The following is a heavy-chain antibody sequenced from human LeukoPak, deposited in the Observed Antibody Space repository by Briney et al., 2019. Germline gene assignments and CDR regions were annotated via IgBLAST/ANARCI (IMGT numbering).Heavy chain of an antibody. CDR2: ISSSSSTI. J-gene: IGHJ4*02. CDR3: ARDSPPYYYGSGSYYNEDY. CDR1: GFTFSSYS. V-gene: IGHV3-48*02. D-gene: IGHD3-10*01. Sequence: GGSLRLSCAAYGFTFSSYSMNWVRQAPGKGLEWVSYISSSSSTIYYADSVKGRFTISRDNAKNSLYLQMNSLRDEDTAVYYCARDSPPYYYGSGSYYNEDYWGQGTLVTVSS.